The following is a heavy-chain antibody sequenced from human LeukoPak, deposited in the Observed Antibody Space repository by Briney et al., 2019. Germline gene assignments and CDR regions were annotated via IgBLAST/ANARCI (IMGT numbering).Heavy chain of an antibody. CDR2: ISGSAGTT. D-gene: IGHD5-18*01. CDR3: ARESGHTYDYCDY. J-gene: IGHJ4*01. Sequence: GGSLRLSCTASGFTFGDYAMSWVRQAPGKGLEWVSAISGSAGTTYYADSVKGRFTISRVNSKNTLYLQMNSLRVEDTAVYYCARESGHTYDYCDYWGRGTLVTVSS. CDR1: GFTFGDYA. V-gene: IGHV3-23*01.